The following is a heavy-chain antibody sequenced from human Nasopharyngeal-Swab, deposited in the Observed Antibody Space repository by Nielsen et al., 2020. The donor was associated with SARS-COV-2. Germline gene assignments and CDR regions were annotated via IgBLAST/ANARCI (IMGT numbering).Heavy chain of an antibody. J-gene: IGHJ3*02. V-gene: IGHV4-34*01. Sequence: WIRQPPGKGLEWIGEINHSGSTYYNPSLKSRVTISVDTSKNQFSLKLSSVTAADTAVYYCARGGGVPGGSLGRFAQPDAFDIWGQGTMVTVSS. CDR2: INHSGST. D-gene: IGHD2-15*01. CDR3: ARGGGVPGGSLGRFAQPDAFDI.